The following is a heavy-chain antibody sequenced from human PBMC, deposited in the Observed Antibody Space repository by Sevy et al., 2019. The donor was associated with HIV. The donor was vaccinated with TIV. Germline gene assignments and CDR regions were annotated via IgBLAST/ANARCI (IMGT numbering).Heavy chain of an antibody. CDR3: XXXXSXXXXXXX. CDR1: XXXXXXXX. V-gene: IGHV3-23*01. Sequence: GGSLRLSXVTXXXXXXXXXMXXVRXXXGXGXXXVSAXXXXAXXTYYADSVKGRFTISRDNSKNTVYLQMNGLRAEDTAVYYCXXXXSXXXXXXXWGQXTLVTVSS. J-gene: IGHJ1*01. CDR2: XXXXAXXT.